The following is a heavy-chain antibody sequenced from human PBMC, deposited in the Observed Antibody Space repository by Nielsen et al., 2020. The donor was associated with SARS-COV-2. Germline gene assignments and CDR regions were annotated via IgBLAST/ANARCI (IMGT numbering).Heavy chain of an antibody. V-gene: IGHV1-18*04. CDR1: GYTFTNYG. D-gene: IGHD3-16*02. CDR2: ISGYNGDT. CDR3: VIVTAALAFDP. Sequence: ASVKVSCKASGYTFTNYGISWVRQAPGQGLEWMGWISGYNGDTNYAQKFQGRVTMTTDTSTSTAYMELRSLRSDDTAVYYCVIVTAALAFDPWGQGTLVTVSS. J-gene: IGHJ5*02.